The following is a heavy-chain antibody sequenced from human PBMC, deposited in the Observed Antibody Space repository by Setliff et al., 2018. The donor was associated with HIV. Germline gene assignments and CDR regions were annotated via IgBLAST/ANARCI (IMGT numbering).Heavy chain of an antibody. CDR1: GFSLSTSGVS. CDR3: AHRSVSLYYYGMDV. J-gene: IGHJ6*02. CDR2: IYWNDDK. Sequence: PTLVNPTQTLTLTCTFSGFSLSTSGVSVGWIRQPPGKALEWLALIYWNDDKRYSPSLKSRLTITKDTSKNQVVLTMTNMDPVDTATYYCAHRSVSLYYYGMDVWGQGTTVTVSS. V-gene: IGHV2-5*01. D-gene: IGHD4-4*01.